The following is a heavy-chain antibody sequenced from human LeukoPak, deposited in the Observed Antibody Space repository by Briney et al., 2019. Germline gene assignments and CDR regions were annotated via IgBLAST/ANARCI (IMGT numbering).Heavy chain of an antibody. CDR2: IYYSGST. CDR1: GGSISSSSYY. D-gene: IGHD3-3*01. CDR3: ARCLGKGSGSDLKNWFDP. V-gene: IGHV4-39*07. Sequence: SETLSLTCTVSGGSISSSSYYWGWIRQPPGKGLEWIGSIYYSGSTYYNPSLKSRVTISVDTSKNQFSLKLSSVTAADTAVYYCARCLGKGSGSDLKNWFDPWGQGTLVTVSS. J-gene: IGHJ5*02.